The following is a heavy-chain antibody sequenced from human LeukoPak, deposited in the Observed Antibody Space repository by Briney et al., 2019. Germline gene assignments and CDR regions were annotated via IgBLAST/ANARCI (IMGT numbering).Heavy chain of an antibody. J-gene: IGHJ4*01. CDR2: IGHVAGDI. D-gene: IGHD1-1*01. CDR1: GFTFTSVS. CDR3: ARDPYTGSMFDY. Sequence: GGSLRLSCVTSGFTFTSVSMSWVRQAPGKGLEWVAFIGHVAGDIFYGDSVKGRFNISRDDAKGSVYLQMNSLRVDDTAVYFCARDPYTGSMFDYWGHGALFTVSS. V-gene: IGHV3-21*01.